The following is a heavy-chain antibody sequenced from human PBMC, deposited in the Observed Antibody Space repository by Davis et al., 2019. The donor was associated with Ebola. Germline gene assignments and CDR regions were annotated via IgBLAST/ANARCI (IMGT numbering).Heavy chain of an antibody. V-gene: IGHV3-9*01. J-gene: IGHJ4*02. CDR2: ISWNSGSI. Sequence: SLKISCAASGFTFDDYAMHWVRQAPGKGLEWVSGISWNSGSIGYADSVKGRFTISKDNAKNSLYLQMNSLRAEDTALYYCVKDFFSSIVVVPAAIPRLGYWGQGTLVTVSS. CDR1: GFTFDDYA. CDR3: VKDFFSSIVVVPAAIPRLGY. D-gene: IGHD2-2*02.